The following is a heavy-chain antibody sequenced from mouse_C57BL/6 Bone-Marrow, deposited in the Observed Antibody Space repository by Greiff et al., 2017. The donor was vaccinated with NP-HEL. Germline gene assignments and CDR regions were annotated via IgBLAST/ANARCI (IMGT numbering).Heavy chain of an antibody. Sequence: VQLKESGGGLVKPGGSLKLSCAASGFTFSSYTMSWVRQTPEKRLEWVATISGGGGNTYYPDSVKGRFTISRDNAKNTLYLQMSSLRSEDTALYYCARHAIYDYDEAWFAYWGQGTLVTVSA. CDR3: ARHAIYDYDEAWFAY. V-gene: IGHV5-9*01. D-gene: IGHD2-4*01. CDR1: GFTFSSYT. J-gene: IGHJ3*01. CDR2: ISGGGGNT.